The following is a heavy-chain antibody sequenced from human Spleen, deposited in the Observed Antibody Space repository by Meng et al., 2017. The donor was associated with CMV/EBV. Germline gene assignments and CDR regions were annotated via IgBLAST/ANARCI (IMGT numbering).Heavy chain of an antibody. Sequence: QVELVGSGGGLGRPGGSLRLSCAAFGFTFSSYGMHWVRQAPGKGPEWVAFIRNDESDKYYGDSVKGRFTISRDTSKNTVDLQMNSLRTEDTAVYYCAKDDPVFHYWGQGTLVTVSS. V-gene: IGHV3-30*02. CDR2: IRNDESDK. CDR3: AKDDPVFHY. CDR1: GFTFSSYG. J-gene: IGHJ4*02.